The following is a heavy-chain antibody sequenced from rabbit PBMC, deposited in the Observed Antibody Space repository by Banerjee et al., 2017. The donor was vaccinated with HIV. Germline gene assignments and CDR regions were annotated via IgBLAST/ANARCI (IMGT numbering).Heavy chain of an antibody. CDR2: IYPDYGST. J-gene: IGHJ2*01. CDR3: AISSGYRNHAFDP. V-gene: IGHV1S47*01. Sequence: QEQLVESGGGLVTLGGSLKLSCKASGIDFSSYGISWVRQAPGKGLEWIAYIYPDYGSTDYASWVNGRFTISLDNAQNTVFLQMTSLTAADTATYFCAISSGYRNHAFDPWGPGTLVTVS. CDR1: GIDFSSYG. D-gene: IGHD1-1*01.